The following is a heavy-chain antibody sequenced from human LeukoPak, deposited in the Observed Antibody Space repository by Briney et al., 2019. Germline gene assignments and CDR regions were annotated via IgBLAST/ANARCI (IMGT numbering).Heavy chain of an antibody. Sequence: PGGSLRLSCEASGFTFSSYWMSWVRQAPGKGLEWVANIKQDGSEKYYVDSVKGRFTISRDNAKNSLYLQMNSLRAEDTAVYYCARDRGNTYYFDYWGQGTLVTVSS. CDR3: ARDRGNTYYFDY. D-gene: IGHD3-16*01. J-gene: IGHJ4*02. CDR2: IKQDGSEK. V-gene: IGHV3-7*03. CDR1: GFTFSSYW.